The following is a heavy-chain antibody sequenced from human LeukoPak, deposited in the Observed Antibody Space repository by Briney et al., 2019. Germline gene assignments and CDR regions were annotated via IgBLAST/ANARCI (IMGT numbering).Heavy chain of an antibody. D-gene: IGHD3-22*01. Sequence: SETLSLTCTVSGGSISSYYWSWIRQPAGKGLEWIGRINTSGSTNYNPSLKSRVTMSVDTSKNQLSLKLSSVTAADTAVYYCARDGDYYDSSGYYNWFDPWGQGTLVTVSS. CDR3: ARDGDYYDSSGYYNWFDP. J-gene: IGHJ5*02. CDR2: INTSGST. CDR1: GGSISSYY. V-gene: IGHV4-4*07.